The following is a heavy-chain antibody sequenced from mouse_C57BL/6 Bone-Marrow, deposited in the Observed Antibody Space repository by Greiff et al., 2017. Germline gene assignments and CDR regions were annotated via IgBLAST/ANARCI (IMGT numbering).Heavy chain of an antibody. CDR2: INPNNGGT. V-gene: IGHV1-22*01. Sequence: EVQLQESGPELVKPGASVKMSCKASGYTFTDYNMHWVKQSHGKSLEWIGYINPNNGGTSYNQKFKGKATLTVNKSSSTAYMELRSLTSEDSAVYYCARSGLPTWFAYWGQGTLVTVSA. CDR3: ARSGLPTWFAY. J-gene: IGHJ3*01. D-gene: IGHD3-1*01. CDR1: GYTFTDYN.